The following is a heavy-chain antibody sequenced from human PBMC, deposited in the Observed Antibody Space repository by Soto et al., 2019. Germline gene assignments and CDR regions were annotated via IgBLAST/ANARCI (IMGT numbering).Heavy chain of an antibody. D-gene: IGHD4-17*01. V-gene: IGHV5-51*03. CDR3: ARSTTVVTDY. J-gene: IGHJ4*02. CDR1: GFNFPTFW. CDR2: IYPGDSDT. Sequence: PGESLKISCKHSGFNFPTFWIAWVRQMPGKGLEWMGIIYPGDSDTRYSPSFQGQVTISADKSISTAYLQWSSLKASDTAMYYCARSTTVVTDYWGQGTLVTVSS.